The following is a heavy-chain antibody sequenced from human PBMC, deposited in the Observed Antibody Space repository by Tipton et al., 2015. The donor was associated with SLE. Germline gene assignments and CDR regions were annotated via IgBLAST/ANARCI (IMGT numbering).Heavy chain of an antibody. D-gene: IGHD6-13*01. J-gene: IGHJ4*02. Sequence: QLVQSGAEVKKPGASVKVSCKASGYTFTSYYMHWVRQAPGQGLEWMGIINPSGGSTSYAQKFQGRVTMTRDTSTSTAYMELRSLRSDDTAVYYCARRFGSSWYGNWGQGTLVTVSS. CDR2: INPSGGST. V-gene: IGHV1-46*01. CDR3: ARRFGSSWYGN. CDR1: GYTFTSYY.